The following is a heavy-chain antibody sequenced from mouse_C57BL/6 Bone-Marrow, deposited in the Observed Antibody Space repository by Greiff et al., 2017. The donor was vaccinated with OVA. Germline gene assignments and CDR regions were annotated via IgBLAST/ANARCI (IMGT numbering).Heavy chain of an antibody. CDR1: GFSLTSYG. D-gene: IGHD2-4*01. CDR3: ARRGDYDPYYFDY. V-gene: IGHV2-2*01. J-gene: IGHJ2*01. Sequence: VQLQQSGPGLVQPSQSLSITCPVSGFSLTSYGVHWFRQSPGKGLEWLGVIWSGGSTDYNAAFISRLSISKDNSKSQVFFKMNSLQADDTAIYYCARRGDYDPYYFDYWGQGTTLTVSS. CDR2: IWSGGST.